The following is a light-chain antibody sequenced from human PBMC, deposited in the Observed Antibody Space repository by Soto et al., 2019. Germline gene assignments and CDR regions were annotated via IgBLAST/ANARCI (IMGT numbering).Light chain of an antibody. CDR3: QQYDNLQLT. V-gene: IGKV1-33*01. CDR1: QYISNY. J-gene: IGKJ3*01. Sequence: DIQMTQSPPSLSASVGDRVTITCRASQYISNYLNWYQQKPGKAPKVLIYESSNLEAGVPSRFSGSGSGTEFTFTISSLQPEDIATYYCQQYDNLQLTFGPGTKVDIK. CDR2: ESS.